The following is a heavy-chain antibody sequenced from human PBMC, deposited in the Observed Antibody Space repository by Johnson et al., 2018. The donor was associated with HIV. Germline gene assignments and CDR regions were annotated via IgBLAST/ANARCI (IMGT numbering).Heavy chain of an antibody. Sequence: MQLVESGGGVVQPGRSLRLSCAASGFTFSSYAMSWVRQAPGKGLEWVSAISGSGGSTYYADSVQGRFTISRDNSKNTLYLQMNSLRAEDTALYYCARGPGYGSSWYVNTDAFDIWGQGTLVTVSS. D-gene: IGHD6-13*01. V-gene: IGHV3-23*04. CDR1: GFTFSSYA. J-gene: IGHJ3*02. CDR2: ISGSGGST. CDR3: ARGPGYGSSWYVNTDAFDI.